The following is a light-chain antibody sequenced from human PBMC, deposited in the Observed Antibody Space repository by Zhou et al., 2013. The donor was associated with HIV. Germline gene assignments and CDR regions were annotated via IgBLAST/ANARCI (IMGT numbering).Light chain of an antibody. V-gene: IGKV1-5*03. CDR1: QTINNW. CDR3: QQSYSPPPLT. CDR2: KTS. J-gene: IGKJ4*01. Sequence: DIQMTQSPSTLSASVGDRVTMSCRASQTINNWLAWYQQKPGKAPNLLIYKTSSLESGVPSRFSGSGSGTHFTLTISSLQPDDFATYHCQQSYSPPPLTFGGGTKVEIK.